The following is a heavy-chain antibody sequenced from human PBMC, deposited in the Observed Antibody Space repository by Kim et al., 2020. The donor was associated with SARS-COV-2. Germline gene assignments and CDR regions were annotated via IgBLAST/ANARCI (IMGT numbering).Heavy chain of an antibody. Sequence: GGSLRLSCAASGFTFSSYWMSWVRQAPGKGLEWVANIKQDGSEKYYVDSVKGRFTISRDNAKNSLYLQMNSLRAEDTAVYYCARVRAYCGGDCADWYFDLWGRGTLVTVSS. V-gene: IGHV3-7*01. CDR3: ARVRAYCGGDCADWYFDL. D-gene: IGHD2-21*02. CDR1: GFTFSSYW. CDR2: IKQDGSEK. J-gene: IGHJ2*01.